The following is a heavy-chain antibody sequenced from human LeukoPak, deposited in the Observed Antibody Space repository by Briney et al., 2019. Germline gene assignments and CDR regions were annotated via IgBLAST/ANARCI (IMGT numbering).Heavy chain of an antibody. Sequence: SETLSLTCTVSGVSISSGSYFWSWIRQPAGKGLELIGRIYTSGSTNYNPSLKSRVTISVYTSKNQFSVKLSSMTAADTAVYYCARDRPAYYYDSSGYPWGQGTLVTVSS. CDR3: ARDRPAYYYDSSGYP. V-gene: IGHV4-61*02. J-gene: IGHJ5*02. CDR2: IYTSGST. D-gene: IGHD3-22*01. CDR1: GVSISSGSYF.